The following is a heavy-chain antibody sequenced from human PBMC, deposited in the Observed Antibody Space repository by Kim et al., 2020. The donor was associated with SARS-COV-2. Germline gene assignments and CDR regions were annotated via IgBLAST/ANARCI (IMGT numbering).Heavy chain of an antibody. CDR1: GFTFSSYG. Sequence: GGSLRLSCAASGFTFSSYGMHWVRQAPGKGLEWVAVIWYDGSNKYYADSVKGRFTISRDNSKNTLYLQMNSLRAEDTAVYYCARDAVVGSSGFDAFDIWGQGTMVTVSS. D-gene: IGHD6-19*01. CDR3: ARDAVVGSSGFDAFDI. J-gene: IGHJ3*02. V-gene: IGHV3-33*01. CDR2: IWYDGSNK.